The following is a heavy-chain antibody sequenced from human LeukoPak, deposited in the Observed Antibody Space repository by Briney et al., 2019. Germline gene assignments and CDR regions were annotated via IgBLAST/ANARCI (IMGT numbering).Heavy chain of an antibody. CDR3: AKDHYGSGTTGAFDI. CDR2: ISYDGSDK. J-gene: IGHJ3*02. D-gene: IGHD3-10*01. V-gene: IGHV3-30*18. CDR1: GFTFSNYG. Sequence: GGSLRLSCAASGFTFSNYGMHWVRQAPGKGLEWVAVISYDGSDKYLADSMKGRFTISRDNAKNSLYLQMNSLRAEDTALYYCAKDHYGSGTTGAFDIWGQGTMVTVSS.